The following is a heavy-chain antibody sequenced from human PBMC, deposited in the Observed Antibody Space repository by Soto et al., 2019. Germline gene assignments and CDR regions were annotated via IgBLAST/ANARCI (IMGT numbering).Heavy chain of an antibody. D-gene: IGHD3-22*01. CDR3: ARLGGYVSVGYYYLWDS. V-gene: IGHV4-34*01. Sequence: GSLRLSCAASGFTFSDYYMSWIRQPPGKGLEWIGVINHSGSTYHNLSLKGRVTMSVDASRNQFSLKLTSMTAADTAVYYCARLGGYVSVGYYYLWDSWGQGTLVTVSS. CDR2: INHSGST. CDR1: GFTFSDYY. J-gene: IGHJ4*02.